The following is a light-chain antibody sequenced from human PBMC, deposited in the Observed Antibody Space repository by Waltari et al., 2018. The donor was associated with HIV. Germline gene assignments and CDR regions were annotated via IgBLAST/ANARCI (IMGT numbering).Light chain of an antibody. J-gene: IGLJ1*01. V-gene: IGLV2-14*03. CDR1: SSDVGGYNY. CDR3: SSYTSSSTYYV. CDR2: DVS. Sequence: QSALTQPASVSGSPGQSITISCTGTSSDVGGYNYVSWYQHHPGKAPKLMISDVSDRPSGVSNRFSGSKSGNTASLTISGLQADDEADYYCSSYTSSSTYYVFGTGTKVTVL.